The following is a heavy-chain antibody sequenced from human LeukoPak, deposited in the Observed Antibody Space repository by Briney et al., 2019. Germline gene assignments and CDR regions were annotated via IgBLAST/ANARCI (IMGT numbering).Heavy chain of an antibody. J-gene: IGHJ6*03. CDR3: ARGPHYSSRRARYYYMDV. CDR2: IYYSGST. Sequence: SETLSLTCTVSGGSISSSSYYWGWIRQPPGKGLEWIGSIYYSGSTYYNPSLKSRVTISVDTSKNQFSLKLSSVTAADTAVYYCARGPHYSSRRARYYYMDVWGKGTTVTVSS. D-gene: IGHD6-13*01. V-gene: IGHV4-39*01. CDR1: GGSISSSSYY.